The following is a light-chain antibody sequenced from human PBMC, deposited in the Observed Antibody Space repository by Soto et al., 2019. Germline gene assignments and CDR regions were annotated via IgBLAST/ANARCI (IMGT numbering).Light chain of an antibody. CDR1: QSVSSGY. CDR2: AAS. CDR3: QQYGSSYPVT. V-gene: IGKV3-20*01. Sequence: EIVLTQSPGTLSLSPGERATLSCRASQSVSSGYLAWYQHKPAQSPRLLIYAASSRATGVPDRFSGSGSGTDFTLTISRLEPEDFAVYYCQQYGSSYPVTFGGGTKVDIK. J-gene: IGKJ4*01.